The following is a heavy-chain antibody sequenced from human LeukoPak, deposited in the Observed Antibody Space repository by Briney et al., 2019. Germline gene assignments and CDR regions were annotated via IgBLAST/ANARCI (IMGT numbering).Heavy chain of an antibody. CDR1: GYTFTNYY. D-gene: IGHD3-22*01. CDR2: INPSGGTT. J-gene: IGHJ4*02. Sequence: ASVKVSCKASGYTFTNYYMHWVRQAPGQGLEWMGIINPSGGTTTYAHKFQDRVTMTRDTSTSTVYMEVNSLRAEDTAVYYCARNYYDSSAYYYFDYWGQGTLVTVSS. V-gene: IGHV1-46*01. CDR3: ARNYYDSSAYYYFDY.